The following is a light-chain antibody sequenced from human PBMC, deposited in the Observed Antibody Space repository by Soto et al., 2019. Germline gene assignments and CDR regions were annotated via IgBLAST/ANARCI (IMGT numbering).Light chain of an antibody. Sequence: DIQITQSPSSLSASVGDRVTITCRASQSISSYLNWYQQKPGKVPKILIYAASSLQSGVPSRFSGSGSGTDFTLTISSLQPEDFATYYCQQSYSNPRTFGQGTKVDIK. J-gene: IGKJ1*01. CDR3: QQSYSNPRT. CDR1: QSISSY. V-gene: IGKV1-39*01. CDR2: AAS.